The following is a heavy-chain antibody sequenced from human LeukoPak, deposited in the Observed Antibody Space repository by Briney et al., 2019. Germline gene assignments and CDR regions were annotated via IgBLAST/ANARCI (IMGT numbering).Heavy chain of an antibody. Sequence: PGRSLRLSCAASGFTFDDYAMHWVRRAPGKGLEWVSGISWNSGSIDYADSVKGRFTISRDNAKNSLYLQMNSLRAEDTALYYCAKDKGYSSSWDFDYWGQGTLVTVSS. CDR1: GFTFDDYA. J-gene: IGHJ4*02. CDR2: ISWNSGSI. V-gene: IGHV3-9*01. CDR3: AKDKGYSSSWDFDY. D-gene: IGHD6-13*01.